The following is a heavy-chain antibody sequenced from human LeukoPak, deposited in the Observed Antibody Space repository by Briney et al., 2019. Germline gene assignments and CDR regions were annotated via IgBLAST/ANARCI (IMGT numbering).Heavy chain of an antibody. D-gene: IGHD1-26*01. J-gene: IGHJ4*02. CDR2: IYPGDSGT. V-gene: IGHV5-51*01. CDR1: GSSFTSYW. CDR3: ARRASSGSYVNAFDY. Sequence: GESLKISCKGSGSSFTSYWIGWVRQMPGKGLEWMGIIYPGDSGTRYSPSFQGQVTISADKSISTAYLQWSSLKASDTAIYYCARRASSGSYVNAFDYWGQGTLVTVSS.